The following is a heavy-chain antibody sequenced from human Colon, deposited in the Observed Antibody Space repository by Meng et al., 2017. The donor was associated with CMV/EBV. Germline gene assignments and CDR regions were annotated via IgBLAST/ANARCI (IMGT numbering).Heavy chain of an antibody. CDR3: AKDVSGSAL. D-gene: IGHD3-10*01. CDR2: INPRDNSV. Sequence: VQLVESGAAGKKPGASVKVSCKASGITFSNYYIHWVRQAPGQGLEWMGVINPRDNSVHYAQKLQGRVILTRDTSTSTVYMELSSLRSEDTAVYYCAKDVSGSALWGQGTLVTVSS. V-gene: IGHV1-46*03. J-gene: IGHJ4*02. CDR1: GITFSNYY.